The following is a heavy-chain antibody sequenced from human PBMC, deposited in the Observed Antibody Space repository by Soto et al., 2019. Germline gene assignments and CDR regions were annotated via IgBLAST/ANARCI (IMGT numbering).Heavy chain of an antibody. J-gene: IGHJ4*02. D-gene: IGHD4-17*01. CDR2: ISSSSSTI. CDR3: ARDLNYGLFDY. CDR1: GFTFSSYS. V-gene: IGHV3-48*01. Sequence: EVPLVESGGGLVQPGGSLRLSCAASGFTFSSYSMNWVRQAPGKGLEWVSYISSSSSTIYYADSVKGRFTISRDNTKQSPYLQMNSLRAEDTAVYYCARDLNYGLFDYWGQGTLVTVSS.